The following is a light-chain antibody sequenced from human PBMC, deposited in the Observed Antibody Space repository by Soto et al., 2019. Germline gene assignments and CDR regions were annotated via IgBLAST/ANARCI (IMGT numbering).Light chain of an antibody. V-gene: IGLV2-11*01. CDR2: DVS. Sequence: QSALTQPRSVSGSPGQSVTIPCTGTSSDVGGYNFVSWYQQHPGKAPNVMIYDVSKRPSGVPDRFSGSKSGNTASLTISGLQAEHEADYDCCSYSGTYTNWVFGGGTKLTVL. J-gene: IGLJ3*02. CDR1: SSDVGGYNF. CDR3: CSYSGTYTNWV.